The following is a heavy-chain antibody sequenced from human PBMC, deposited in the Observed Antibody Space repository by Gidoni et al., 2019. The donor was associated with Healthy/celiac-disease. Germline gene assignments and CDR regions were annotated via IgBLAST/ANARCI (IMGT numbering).Heavy chain of an antibody. D-gene: IGHD6-13*01. V-gene: IGHV3-21*01. CDR3: ARERPIAAAGYYYYGMDV. J-gene: IGHJ6*02. CDR2: ISSSRSYI. Sequence: EVQLVEAGGGLVKPGGSMRLSCAASGLPFRSDSMNWVRQAPGKGLEWVSSISSSRSYISSADSVQGRFTISRHNAKNSLYLQINSLRAEDTAVYYCARERPIAAAGYYYYGMDVWGQGTTVTVSS. CDR1: GLPFRSDS.